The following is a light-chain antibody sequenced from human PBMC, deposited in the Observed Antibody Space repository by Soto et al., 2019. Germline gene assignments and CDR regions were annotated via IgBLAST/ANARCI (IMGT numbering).Light chain of an antibody. CDR1: ALPKQY. Sequence: SYELTQPPSVSVSPGQTARITCSGDALPKQYAYWYQQKPGQAPVLVIYKDSERPSGIPERFSGSSSGTTVTLTISGVQAEDEADYYCQSADSSGFYRVFGGGTKLTVL. CDR3: QSADSSGFYRV. V-gene: IGLV3-25*02. CDR2: KDS. J-gene: IGLJ3*02.